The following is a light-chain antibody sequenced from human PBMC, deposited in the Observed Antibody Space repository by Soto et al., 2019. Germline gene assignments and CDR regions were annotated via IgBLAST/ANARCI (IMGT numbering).Light chain of an antibody. J-gene: IGKJ4*01. CDR1: QSLLHSNGYNY. CDR3: MQALQGLT. CDR2: LGS. V-gene: IGKV2-28*01. Sequence: DIVMTQSPLSLPVTPGEPASISCRSSQSLLHSNGYNYLDWYLQKPGQSPQLLIYLGSNRASGVPDRFSGSGSGTDFTLKISRVEAEDVGVYYCMQALQGLTFGGGTQVEIK.